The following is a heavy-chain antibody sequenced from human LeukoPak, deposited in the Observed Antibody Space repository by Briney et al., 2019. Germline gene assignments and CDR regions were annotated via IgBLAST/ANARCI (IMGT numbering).Heavy chain of an antibody. CDR2: ISYDGSNK. CDR3: ARDLFSGSYSFDY. CDR1: GFTFSSYA. J-gene: IGHJ4*02. D-gene: IGHD1-26*01. V-gene: IGHV3-30-3*01. Sequence: GGSLRLSCAASGFTFSSYAMHWVRQAPGKGLEWVAVISYDGSNKYYADSVKGRFTISRDNSKNTLYLQMNSLRAEDTAVYYCARDLFSGSYSFDYWGQGTLVTVSS.